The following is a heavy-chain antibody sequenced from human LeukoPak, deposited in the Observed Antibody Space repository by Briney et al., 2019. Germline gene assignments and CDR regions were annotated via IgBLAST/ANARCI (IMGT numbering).Heavy chain of an antibody. Sequence: GASVKASCKASGGTFSSYAISWVRQAPGQGLEWMGGIIPIFGTANYARKFQGRVTITADESTSTAYMELSSLRSEDTAVYYCARARGDYVPHYFDYWGQGTLVTVSS. V-gene: IGHV1-69*13. CDR3: ARARGDYVPHYFDY. J-gene: IGHJ4*02. D-gene: IGHD4-17*01. CDR2: IIPIFGTA. CDR1: GGTFSSYA.